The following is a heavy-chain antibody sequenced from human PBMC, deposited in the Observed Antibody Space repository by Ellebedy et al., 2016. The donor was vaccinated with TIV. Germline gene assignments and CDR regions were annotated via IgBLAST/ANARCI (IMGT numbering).Heavy chain of an antibody. J-gene: IGHJ4*02. Sequence: GESLKISCAASGFTFSSYSMNWVRQAPGKGLEWVSVIYSGGSTYYADSVKGRFTISRDNSKNTLYLQMNSLRAEDTAVYYCASTGYSSGWIHFDYWGQGTLVTVSS. CDR1: GFTFSSYS. V-gene: IGHV3-53*01. CDR3: ASTGYSSGWIHFDY. D-gene: IGHD6-19*01. CDR2: IYSGGST.